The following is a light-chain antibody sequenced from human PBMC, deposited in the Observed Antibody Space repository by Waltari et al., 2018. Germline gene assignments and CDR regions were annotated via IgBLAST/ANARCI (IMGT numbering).Light chain of an antibody. V-gene: IGLV2-14*03. CDR1: TSHIGGYTY. CDR2: DVT. Sequence: QSALTQPASVSGSPGQSITISCTGTTSHIGGYTYVSWYQQHPGRAPKLMIYDVTDRPSGISIRFSGSKSGNTASLTISGLRAEDEAYYYCTSYTTTSTLVLFGGGTKLTVL. J-gene: IGLJ2*01. CDR3: TSYTTTSTLVL.